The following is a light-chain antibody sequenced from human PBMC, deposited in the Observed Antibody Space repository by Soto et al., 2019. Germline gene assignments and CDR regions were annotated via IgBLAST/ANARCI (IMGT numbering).Light chain of an antibody. V-gene: IGLV1-47*02. J-gene: IGLJ3*02. CDR3: AAWYDSRGGSCV. CDR2: AHD. Sequence: QSVLTQPPSASGTPGQRVIISCSGRSSNIGRNYVDWCQHLPVTAPQLLIYAHDKRPSGGPERFSGSKYGTSASLAISGLRSEDEADYYCAAWYDSRGGSCVFGGGTKLTVL. CDR1: SSNIGRNY.